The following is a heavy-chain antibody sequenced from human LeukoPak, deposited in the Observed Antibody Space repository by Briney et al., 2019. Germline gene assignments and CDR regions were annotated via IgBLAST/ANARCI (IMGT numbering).Heavy chain of an antibody. D-gene: IGHD3-16*01. CDR3: AGGVSD. CDR1: GFTFNIYA. CDR2: ISGNGINT. Sequence: PGGSLRLSCATSGFTFNIYAMNWVRQAPGKGLEWVSIISGNGINTYYADSVKGRFTISRDDSKNTLYLQMNSLRVDDTAIYYCAGGVSDWGQGTLVTVAS. V-gene: IGHV3-23*01. J-gene: IGHJ4*02.